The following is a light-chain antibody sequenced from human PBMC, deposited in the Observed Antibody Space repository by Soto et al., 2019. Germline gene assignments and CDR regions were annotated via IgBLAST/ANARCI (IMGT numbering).Light chain of an antibody. J-gene: IGKJ4*01. CDR3: QQYNDWPPVLT. V-gene: IGKV3-15*01. CDR1: QSVSSN. Sequence: ETVMTQSPATLSVSPGERATLSCRASQSVSSNLAWYQQKPGQAPRLLIYDASTRATGIPARFSGSGSGTEFTLTISSLQSEDFGVYYCQQYNDWPPVLTFGGGTKVDIK. CDR2: DAS.